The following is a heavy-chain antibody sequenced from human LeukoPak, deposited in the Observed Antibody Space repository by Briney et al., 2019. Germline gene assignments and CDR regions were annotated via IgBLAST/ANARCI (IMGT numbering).Heavy chain of an antibody. Sequence: ASVKVSCKASGYTFTSYGISWVRQAPGQGLEWMGWSSAYNGNTNYVQKLQGRVTMTTDTSTSTAYMELRSLTSDDTAVYYCARGGSSGWRRPNDDYWGQGTLVTVSS. CDR1: GYTFTSYG. CDR3: ARGGSSGWRRPNDDY. D-gene: IGHD6-19*01. V-gene: IGHV1-18*01. J-gene: IGHJ4*02. CDR2: SSAYNGNT.